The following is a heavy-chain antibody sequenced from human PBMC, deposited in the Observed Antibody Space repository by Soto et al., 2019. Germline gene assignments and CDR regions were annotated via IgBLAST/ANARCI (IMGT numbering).Heavy chain of an antibody. CDR1: GYTFTSYY. D-gene: IGHD3-9*01. CDR2: INPSGGST. Sequence: ASVKVSCKASGYTFTSYYMHWVRQAPGQGLEWMGIINPSGGSTSYAQKFQGRVTMTRDTSTSTVYMELSSLRSEDTAVYYCAREWGYFDWLLQGFDPWGQGTLVTVYS. CDR3: AREWGYFDWLLQGFDP. J-gene: IGHJ5*02. V-gene: IGHV1-46*01.